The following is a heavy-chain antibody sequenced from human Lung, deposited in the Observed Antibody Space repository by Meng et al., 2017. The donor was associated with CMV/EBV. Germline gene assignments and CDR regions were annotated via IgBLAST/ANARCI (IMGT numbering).Heavy chain of an antibody. D-gene: IGHD3-3*01. CDR1: GFTFSSAW. V-gene: IGHV3-15*04. CDR3: TTDMAETITNVGGVITYFDH. J-gene: IGHJ4*02. Sequence: GGSXRLXCAASGFTFSSAWMSWVRQVPGKGLEWVGRIESYSDGGTTEYAAPVKGRFTISRDDSKKRLFLHMNSLKTEDTAVYYCTTDMAETITNVGGVITYFDHWGQGTLVTVSS. CDR2: IESYSDGGTT.